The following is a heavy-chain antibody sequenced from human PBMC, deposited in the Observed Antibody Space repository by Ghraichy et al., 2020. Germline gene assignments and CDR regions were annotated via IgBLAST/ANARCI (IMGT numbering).Heavy chain of an antibody. D-gene: IGHD3-22*01. CDR3: AREGMIVVARRGFDY. J-gene: IGHJ4*02. CDR1: GGSFSGYY. CDR2: INHSGST. Sequence: SETLSLTCAVYGGSFSGYYWSWIRQPPGKGLEWIGEINHSGSTNYNPSLKSRVTISVDTSKNQFSLKLSSVTAADTAVYYCAREGMIVVARRGFDYWGQGTLVTVSS. V-gene: IGHV4-34*01.